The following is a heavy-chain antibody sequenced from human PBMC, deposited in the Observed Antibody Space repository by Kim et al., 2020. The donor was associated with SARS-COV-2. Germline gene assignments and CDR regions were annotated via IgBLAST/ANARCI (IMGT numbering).Heavy chain of an antibody. J-gene: IGHJ4*02. D-gene: IGHD2-2*03. CDR2: ISGSGGST. Sequence: GGSLRLSCAASGFTFSSYAMSWVRQAPGKGLEWVSAISGSGGSTYYADSVKGRFTISRDNSKNTLYLQMNSLRAEDTAVYYCGKGDGYCSSTSCYFGFDYWGQGTLVTVSS. CDR1: GFTFSSYA. CDR3: GKGDGYCSSTSCYFGFDY. V-gene: IGHV3-23*01.